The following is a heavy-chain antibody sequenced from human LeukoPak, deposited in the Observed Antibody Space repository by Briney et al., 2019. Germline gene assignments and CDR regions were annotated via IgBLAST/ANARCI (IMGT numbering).Heavy chain of an antibody. Sequence: ASVKVSCMASGYTFTSYGISWVRQAPGQGLEWMGWISAYNGNTNYAQKLQGRVTMTTDTSTSTAYMELRSLRSDDTAVYFCARDLGIAVAGTWGYWGQGTLVTVSS. V-gene: IGHV1-18*01. CDR3: ARDLGIAVAGTWGY. J-gene: IGHJ4*02. CDR2: ISAYNGNT. D-gene: IGHD6-19*01. CDR1: GYTFTSYG.